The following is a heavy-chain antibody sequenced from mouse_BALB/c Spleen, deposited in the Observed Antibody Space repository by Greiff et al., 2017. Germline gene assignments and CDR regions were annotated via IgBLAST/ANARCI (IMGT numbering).Heavy chain of an antibody. V-gene: IGHV7-3*02. D-gene: IGHD1-2*01. J-gene: IGHJ1*01. CDR1: GFTFTDYY. Sequence: EVKLMESGGGLVQPGGSLRLSCATSGFTFTDYYMSWVRQPPGKALEWLGFIRNKANGYTTEYSASVKGRFTISRDNSQSILYLQMNTLRAEDSATYYCARGTLLRPYWYFDVWGAGTTVTVSS. CDR2: IRNKANGYTT. CDR3: ARGTLLRPYWYFDV.